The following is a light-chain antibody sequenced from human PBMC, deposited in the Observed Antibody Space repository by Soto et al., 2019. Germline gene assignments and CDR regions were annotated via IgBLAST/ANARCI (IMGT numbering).Light chain of an antibody. CDR2: GAS. Sequence: EIVLTQSPGTLSLSPGERATLSCRASQSVSSSYLAWYQQKPGQAPRLLIYGASGRATGIPDRFGGSGSGTAFTLTITRLAPEDFAVYYCQQYGSSPGITFGQGTRLEIK. CDR3: QQYGSSPGIT. J-gene: IGKJ5*01. V-gene: IGKV3-20*01. CDR1: QSVSSSY.